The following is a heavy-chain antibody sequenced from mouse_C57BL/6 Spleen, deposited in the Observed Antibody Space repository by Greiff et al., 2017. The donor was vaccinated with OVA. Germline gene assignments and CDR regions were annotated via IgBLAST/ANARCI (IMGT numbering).Heavy chain of an antibody. CDR3: ARPYYGSSYGY. V-gene: IGHV1-50*01. J-gene: IGHJ2*01. CDR1: GYTFTSYW. D-gene: IGHD1-1*01. CDR2: IDPSDSYT. Sequence: QVQLQQSGAELVKPGASVKLSCKASGYTFTSYWMQWVKQRPGQGLEWIGEIDPSDSYTNYNQKFKGKATLTVDTSSSTAYMQLSSLTSEDSAVYYCARPYYGSSYGYWGQGTTLTVSS.